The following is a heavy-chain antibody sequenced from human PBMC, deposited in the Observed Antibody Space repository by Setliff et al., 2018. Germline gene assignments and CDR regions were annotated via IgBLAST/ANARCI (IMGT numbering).Heavy chain of an antibody. J-gene: IGHJ4*02. D-gene: IGHD1-26*01. V-gene: IGHV1-3*01. CDR1: GYTFTSYA. CDR2: INAGNGNT. CDR3: ARVSRTIVAARGFDY. Sequence: GASVKVSCKASGYTFTSYAMHWVRQAPGQRLEWMGWINAGNGNTKYSQKFQGRVTITRDTSASTAYMELSSLRSEDTAVYYCARVSRTIVAARGFDYWGQGTLVTVSS.